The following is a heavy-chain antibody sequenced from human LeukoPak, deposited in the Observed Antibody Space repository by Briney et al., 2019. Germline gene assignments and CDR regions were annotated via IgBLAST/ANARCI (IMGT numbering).Heavy chain of an antibody. CDR1: GGSIGTYY. CDR2: IYYSGST. V-gene: IGHV4-59*01. Sequence: SETPSLTCTVSGGSIGTYYWSWIRQPPGKGLEWIGHIYYSGSTDYNPSLKSRVTISIDTSKKQFSLKLSSVTAADTAVYYCARSALDTSGTYYNPQPFVYWGQGTLVTVSS. D-gene: IGHD3-10*01. J-gene: IGHJ4*02. CDR3: ARSALDTSGTYYNPQPFVY.